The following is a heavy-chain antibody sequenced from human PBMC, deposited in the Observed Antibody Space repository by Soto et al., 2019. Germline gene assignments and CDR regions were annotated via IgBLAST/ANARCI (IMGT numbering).Heavy chain of an antibody. CDR3: VRMGFSGGGYLSYYYYGMDV. D-gene: IGHD5-12*01. CDR1: GYTFTGYY. Sequence: ASVKVSCKASGYTFTGYYMHWVRQAPGQGLEWMGWINPNSGGTNYAQKFQGWVTMTRDTSISTAYMELSSLKASDTAMYYCVRMGFSGGGYLSYYYYGMDVWGQGTTVTVSS. J-gene: IGHJ6*02. V-gene: IGHV1-2*04. CDR2: INPNSGGT.